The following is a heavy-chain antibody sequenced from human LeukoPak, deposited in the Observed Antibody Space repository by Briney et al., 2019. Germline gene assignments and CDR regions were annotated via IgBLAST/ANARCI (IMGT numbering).Heavy chain of an antibody. CDR3: ARDHDSSGYSDY. D-gene: IGHD3-22*01. J-gene: IGHJ4*02. V-gene: IGHV1-2*02. Sequence: AVSVKVSCKASGYTFTGYYMHWVRQAPGQGLEWMGWINPNSGVTNYAQRFQGRVTMTRDTSISTAYMELSRLRSDDTAVYYCARDHDSSGYSDYWGQGTLVTVSS. CDR1: GYTFTGYY. CDR2: INPNSGVT.